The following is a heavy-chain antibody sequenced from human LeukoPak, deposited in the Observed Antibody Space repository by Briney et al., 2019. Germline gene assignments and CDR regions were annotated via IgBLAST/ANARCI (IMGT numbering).Heavy chain of an antibody. J-gene: IGHJ6*03. D-gene: IGHD6-13*01. V-gene: IGHV4-31*03. CDR1: GGSISSGGYY. CDR2: IYYSRST. Sequence: PSETLSLTCTVSGGSISSGGYYWSWIRQHPGKGLEWIGYIYYSRSTYYNPSLKSRVTISVDTSKNQFSLKLSSVTAADTAVYYCARDSSSLPYYYYMDVWGKGTTVTVSS. CDR3: ARDSSSLPYYYYMDV.